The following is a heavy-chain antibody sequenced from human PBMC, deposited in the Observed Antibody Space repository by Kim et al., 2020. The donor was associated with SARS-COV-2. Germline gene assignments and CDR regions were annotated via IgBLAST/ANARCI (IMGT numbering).Heavy chain of an antibody. CDR1: GGTFSSYA. J-gene: IGHJ6*02. Sequence: SVKVSCKASGGTFSSYAIRWVRQAPGQGLEWMGGIIPIFGTANYAQKFQGRVTITADESTSTAYMELSSLRSEDTAVYYCARSLWRGSGCGGYYYYGVDVWGQGTTVTVSS. V-gene: IGHV1-69*13. CDR2: IIPIFGTA. CDR3: ARSLWRGSGCGGYYYYGVDV. D-gene: IGHD6-19*01.